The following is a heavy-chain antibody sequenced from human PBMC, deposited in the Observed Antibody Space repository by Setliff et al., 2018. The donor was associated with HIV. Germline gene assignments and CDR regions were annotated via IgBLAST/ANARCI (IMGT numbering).Heavy chain of an antibody. Sequence: ASETLSLTCTVSGGSISTFYWSWIRQPPGKGLEWIGYIYYTGGTNYNPSLKSRVTISVDTSKNQFSLKLSSVTAADTAVYYCATYLLRFHPGYTGVAAGYYFDYWGQGTLVTVSS. CDR3: ATYLLRFHPGYTGVAAGYYFDY. J-gene: IGHJ4*02. CDR2: IYYTGGT. D-gene: IGHD2-15*01. CDR1: GGSISTFY. V-gene: IGHV4-59*01.